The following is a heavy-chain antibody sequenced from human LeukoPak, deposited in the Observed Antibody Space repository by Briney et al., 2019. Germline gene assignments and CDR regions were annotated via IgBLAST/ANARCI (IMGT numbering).Heavy chain of an antibody. CDR3: ERGWRGDHFDY. Sequence: PSETLSLTCTVSGDSMSTSYWSWIRQPLGKGLEWIGYFYHSGTDYNPSLKSRVTISGDMSNNQFSLKLSSVTAADTAIYYCERGWRGDHFDYWGQGTLVSVSS. J-gene: IGHJ4*02. CDR1: GDSMSTSY. CDR2: FYHSGT. V-gene: IGHV4-59*01. D-gene: IGHD3-16*01.